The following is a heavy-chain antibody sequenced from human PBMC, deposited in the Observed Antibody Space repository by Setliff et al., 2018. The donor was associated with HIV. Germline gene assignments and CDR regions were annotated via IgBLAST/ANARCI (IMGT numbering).Heavy chain of an antibody. CDR2: INSDGTEK. CDR3: ARGRRDCSSGSCYGPYYMDV. Sequence: GGSLRLSCIASAFSFNNYYMTWVRQAPGKGLEWVANINSDGTEKNYADSVRGRFTISRDNAKSTLYLQMNSLRAEDTATYYCARGRRDCSSGSCYGPYYMDVWGKGTTVTVSS. J-gene: IGHJ6*03. D-gene: IGHD2-15*01. CDR1: AFSFNNYY. V-gene: IGHV3-7*01.